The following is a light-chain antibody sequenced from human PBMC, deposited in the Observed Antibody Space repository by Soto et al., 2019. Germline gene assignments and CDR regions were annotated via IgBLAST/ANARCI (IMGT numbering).Light chain of an antibody. CDR1: SSDIGIFNY. J-gene: IGLJ1*01. CDR2: DVS. V-gene: IGLV2-14*03. Sequence: QSALTQPASVSGSPGQSITISCTGTSSDIGIFNYVSWYQQHPGKAPKLIIYDVSNRPSGVSDRFSGSKSGSTAYLTISGLQTEDEADYYCSSYINTSTSFATGTKVTVL. CDR3: SSYINTSTS.